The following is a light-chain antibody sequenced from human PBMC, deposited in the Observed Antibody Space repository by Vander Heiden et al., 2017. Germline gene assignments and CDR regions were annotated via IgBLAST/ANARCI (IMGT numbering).Light chain of an antibody. V-gene: IGKV1-39*01. CDR2: AAS. CDR1: QSISTY. Sequence: DIQMTQSPSSLSASVGDRVTSTCRASQSISTYLNWYRQKPGKAPKLLISAASILQSGVPSRSRGSGPGTDFTLSISRLQPEDFATYYCRQCYTTPLTFGGGTKLEIK. J-gene: IGKJ4*01. CDR3: RQCYTTPLT.